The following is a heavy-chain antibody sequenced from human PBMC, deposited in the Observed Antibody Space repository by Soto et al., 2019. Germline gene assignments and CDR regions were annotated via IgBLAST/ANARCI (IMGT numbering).Heavy chain of an antibody. CDR1: GFTFSSYW. V-gene: IGHV3-74*01. CDR2: ITGDGSRT. J-gene: IGHJ6*03. Sequence: EVQLVESGGGLVQPGGSLRLSCAASGFTFSSYWMHWVRQAPGEGLIWVSRITGDGSRTTYGDSVKGRFTISRDNARNTVYLQMNGLSAEDTAIYYCARIGTGYYYMDVWGKGTTVTVSS. D-gene: IGHD1-1*01. CDR3: ARIGTGYYYMDV.